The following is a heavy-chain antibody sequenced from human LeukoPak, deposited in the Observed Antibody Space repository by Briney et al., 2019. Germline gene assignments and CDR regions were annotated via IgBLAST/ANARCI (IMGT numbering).Heavy chain of an antibody. Sequence: ASVKVSCKASGGTFSSYAISWVRQAPGQGLEWMGRIIPILGIANYAQKFQGRVTITADKSTSTAYMELSSLRSEDTAVYYCATVSKLATVVVAATPTDYYGMDVWGQGTTVTVSS. CDR1: GGTFSSYA. CDR3: ATVSKLATVVVAATPTDYYGMDV. D-gene: IGHD2-15*01. CDR2: IIPILGIA. J-gene: IGHJ6*02. V-gene: IGHV1-69*04.